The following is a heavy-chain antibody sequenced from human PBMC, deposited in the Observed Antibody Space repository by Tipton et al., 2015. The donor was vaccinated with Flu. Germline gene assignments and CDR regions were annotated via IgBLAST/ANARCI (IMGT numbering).Heavy chain of an antibody. CDR3: AKWRQGDGSQSGRGAFDI. V-gene: IGHV3-33*06. Sequence: SLRLSCATSGFTFGSYGMHWVRQAPGKGLDWVAYLWFDGSNKQYADSVKGRFTISRDNFQNMVYLQMNSLRAEDTAVYYCAKWRQGDGSQSGRGAFDIWGQGTMVTVSS. CDR1: GFTFGSYG. J-gene: IGHJ3*02. CDR2: LWFDGSNK. D-gene: IGHD3-10*01.